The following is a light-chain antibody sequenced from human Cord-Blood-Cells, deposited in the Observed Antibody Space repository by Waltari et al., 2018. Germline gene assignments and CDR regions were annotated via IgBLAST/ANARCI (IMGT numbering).Light chain of an antibody. J-gene: IGKJ2*01. Sequence: DIVMTQSPLSLPVTPGEPASISCRSSQSLLHSNGYNYLDWDLQKPGQAPQPLIYLGSNRASGVPDRFSGSGSGTDFTLKISRVEAEDVGVYYCMQALQTPYTFGQGTKLEIK. CDR2: LGS. CDR3: MQALQTPYT. V-gene: IGKV2-28*01. CDR1: QSLLHSNGYNY.